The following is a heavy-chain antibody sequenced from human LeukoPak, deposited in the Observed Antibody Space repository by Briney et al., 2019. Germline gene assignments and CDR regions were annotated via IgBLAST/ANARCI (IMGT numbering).Heavy chain of an antibody. CDR2: IWYDGSNK. CDR3: ARGHHYDFWSGFKYGMDV. D-gene: IGHD3-3*01. J-gene: IGHJ6*02. Sequence: GGSLRLSCAASGFTFSSYGMHWVRQAPGKGLEWVAVIWYDGSNKYYADSVKGRFTISRDNSKNTLYLQMNSLRAEDTAVYYCARGHHYDFWSGFKYGMDVWGQGTTVTVYS. CDR1: GFTFSSYG. V-gene: IGHV3-33*01.